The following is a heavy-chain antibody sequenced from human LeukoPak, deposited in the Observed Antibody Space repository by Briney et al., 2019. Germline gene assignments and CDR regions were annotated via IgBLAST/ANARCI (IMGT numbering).Heavy chain of an antibody. D-gene: IGHD2-2*01. Sequence: PGGSLRLSCAASGFTVSSNYMSWVRQAPGKGLEWVSVIYSGGSTYYADSVKGRFTISRDNSKNTLYLQMNSLRAEDTAVYYCAREAPSYAMDVWGKGTTVTISS. J-gene: IGHJ6*04. V-gene: IGHV3-66*01. CDR3: AREAPSYAMDV. CDR2: IYSGGST. CDR1: GFTVSSNY.